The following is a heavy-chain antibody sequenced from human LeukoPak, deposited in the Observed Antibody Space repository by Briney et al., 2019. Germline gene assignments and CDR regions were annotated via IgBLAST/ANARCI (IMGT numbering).Heavy chain of an antibody. CDR3: ARDQSPYSASWCECY. CDR1: RFTFSDYY. D-gene: IGHD2-21*01. Sequence: GGSLRLSCAASRFTFSDYYMTWFRQAPGKGLEWVSYISSSGTTIYYADSVEGRFTVSRDNADNSLYLQLNSLRVEDTAVYYCARDQSPYSASWCECYWRLGPLVTASS. CDR2: ISSSGTTI. J-gene: IGHJ4*02. V-gene: IGHV3-11*04.